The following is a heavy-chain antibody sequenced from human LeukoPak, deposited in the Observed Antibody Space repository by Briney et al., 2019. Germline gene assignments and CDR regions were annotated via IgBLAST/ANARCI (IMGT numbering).Heavy chain of an antibody. Sequence: GRSLRLSCAASGFTFSGYAMHWVRQAPGKGLEWLTVISTDGNDKHYADSVKGRFTVSRDNSKSTLFLQMNNLRTEDTAVYYCAKDKSVSADYYFDYWGQGTLVTVSS. CDR3: AKDKSVSADYYFDY. CDR2: ISTDGNDK. J-gene: IGHJ4*02. CDR1: GFTFSGYA. D-gene: IGHD5/OR15-5a*01. V-gene: IGHV3-30*04.